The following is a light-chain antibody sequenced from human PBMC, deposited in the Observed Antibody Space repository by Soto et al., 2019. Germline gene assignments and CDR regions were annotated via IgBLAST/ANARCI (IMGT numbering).Light chain of an antibody. V-gene: IGLV2-23*01. CDR1: SSDIGTYNL. CDR2: EDS. Sequence: QSALTQPASVSGSPGQSITISCTGTSSDIGTYNLVSWYQQHPGKAPKVMIYEDSKRPAGVSDRFTGSKSGNTASLTISGLQAGDEADYYCCSYAGSNSPYVFGTGTKVTVL. J-gene: IGLJ1*01. CDR3: CSYAGSNSPYV.